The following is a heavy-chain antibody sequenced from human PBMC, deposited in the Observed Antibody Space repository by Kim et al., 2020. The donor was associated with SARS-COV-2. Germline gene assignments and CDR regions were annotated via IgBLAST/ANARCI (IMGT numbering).Heavy chain of an antibody. Sequence: ASVKVSCKTSGYDFSNFAMNWVRQAPGQGLEWMGWINTKTAKPTYAEALKGRFSFSMDTAASTTFLHISNFQAEDTAVYFCAREGLYSSTWADFWGQGPLVTVSP. CDR2: INTKTAKP. CDR3: AREGLYSSTWADF. D-gene: IGHD2-21*01. J-gene: IGHJ4*02. CDR1: GYDFSNFA. V-gene: IGHV7-4-1*01.